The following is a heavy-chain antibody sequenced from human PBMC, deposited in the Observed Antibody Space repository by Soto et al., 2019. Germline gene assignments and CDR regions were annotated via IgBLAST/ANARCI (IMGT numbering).Heavy chain of an antibody. J-gene: IGHJ5*01. CDR2: VSGNNGAS. CDR3: VRDQKYFRVNGNWFDS. Sequence: QVQLVQSGSEVKKPGASVTVSCKASGYTSADFGISWVRQAPGQGLERMGGVSGNNGASNPAPKVQGTITRTLDTSTGVSYMALRSLRSDDTAIYYCVRDQKYFRVNGNWFDSWGQGTLVSVPS. CDR1: GYTSADFG. V-gene: IGHV1-18*04. D-gene: IGHD2-2*01.